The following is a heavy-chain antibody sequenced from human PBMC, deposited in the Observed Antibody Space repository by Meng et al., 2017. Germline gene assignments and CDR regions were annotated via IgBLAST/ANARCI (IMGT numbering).Heavy chain of an antibody. CDR2: IIPIFGTA. D-gene: IGHD3-3*01. Sequence: SVKVSCKASGGTFSSYAISWVRQAPGQGLEWMGGIIPIFGTANYAQKFQGRVTITADKSTSTAYMELSSLRSEDTAVYYCASPPRDYYDFSYFDYWGQGTLVTGSS. CDR3: ASPPRDYYDFSYFDY. CDR1: GGTFSSYA. V-gene: IGHV1-69*06. J-gene: IGHJ4*02.